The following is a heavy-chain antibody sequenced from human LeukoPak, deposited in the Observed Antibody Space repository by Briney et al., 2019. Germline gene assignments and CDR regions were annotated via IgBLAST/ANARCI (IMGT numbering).Heavy chain of an antibody. J-gene: IGHJ4*02. D-gene: IGHD3-10*01. CDR1: GVSIRGYY. CDR3: ARSELRWFGGVNSGFDY. Sequence: PSETLSLTCTVSGVSIRGYYWNWIRQSPGKGLAWIGYTHDSGSTNYNPSLKSRVTISLDTSKNQFSLKLSSVTAADTAVYYCARSELRWFGGVNSGFDYWGQGTLVTVSS. CDR2: THDSGST. V-gene: IGHV4-59*01.